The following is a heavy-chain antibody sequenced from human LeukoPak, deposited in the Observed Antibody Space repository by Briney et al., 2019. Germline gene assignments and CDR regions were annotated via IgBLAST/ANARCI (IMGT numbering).Heavy chain of an antibody. J-gene: IGHJ4*02. CDR1: GDTFSNYY. CDR2: INPSGGYT. D-gene: IGHD6-19*01. Sequence: ASVKVSCKASGDTFSNYYMHWVRQAPGQGLEWMGIINPSGGYTTYAQKFQGRVTMTRDTSTSTVSMELSSLRSEDTAVYYCARRGSSGWYHYWGQGTLVTVSS. CDR3: ARRGSSGWYHY. V-gene: IGHV1-46*01.